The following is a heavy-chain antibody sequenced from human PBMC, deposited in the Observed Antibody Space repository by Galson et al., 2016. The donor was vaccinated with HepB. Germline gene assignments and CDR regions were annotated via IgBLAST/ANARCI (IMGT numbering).Heavy chain of an antibody. CDR1: GFNFSSYG. Sequence: SLRLSCAASGFNFSSYGMHWVRQAPGKGLEWVAVIWYDGRTKYYGDSVRGRFTVSRDNPKNTLYLQMNSLRGEDTAVYYCARGWDSSGYYALHIWGQGTMVTVSS. CDR2: IWYDGRTK. D-gene: IGHD3-22*01. V-gene: IGHV3-33*01. CDR3: ARGWDSSGYYALHI. J-gene: IGHJ3*02.